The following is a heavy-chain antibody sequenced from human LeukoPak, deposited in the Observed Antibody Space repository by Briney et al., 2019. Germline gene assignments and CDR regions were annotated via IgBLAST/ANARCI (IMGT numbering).Heavy chain of an antibody. CDR2: ISSSSSYI. CDR1: GFTFSSYE. J-gene: IGHJ4*02. V-gene: IGHV3-21*01. D-gene: IGHD3-22*01. Sequence: GGSLRLSCAASGFTFSSYEMNWVRQAPGKGLEWVSSISSSSSYIYYADSVKGRFTISRDNAKNSLYLQMNSLRAEDTAVYYCARNPTYYYDSSGYYYDYWGQGTLVTVSS. CDR3: ARNPTYYYDSSGYYYDY.